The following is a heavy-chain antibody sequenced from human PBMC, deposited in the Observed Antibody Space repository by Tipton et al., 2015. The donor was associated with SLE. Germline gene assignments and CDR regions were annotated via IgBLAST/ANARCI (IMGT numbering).Heavy chain of an antibody. V-gene: IGHV5-51*01. J-gene: IGHJ6*02. D-gene: IGHD1-1*01. CDR3: ARQKKRVQDRQLDF. CDR2: IYPDDSDT. CDR1: GYIFTSFW. Sequence: QLVQSGAEVKEPGESLRISCRVSGYIFTSFWIAWVRQMPGKGLEWMGYIYPDDSDTRYSPSFQGQVTISVDTSVTTAYLQWSGLKASDSATYYCARQKKRVQDRQLDFWGLGTAVIVTS.